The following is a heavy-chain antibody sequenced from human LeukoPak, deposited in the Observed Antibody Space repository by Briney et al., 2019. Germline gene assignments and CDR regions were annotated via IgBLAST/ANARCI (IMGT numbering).Heavy chain of an antibody. CDR2: ISAYNGNT. D-gene: IGHD6-25*01. CDR1: GYTFTSYG. Sequence: ASVKVSCKASGYTFTSYGISWVRQAPGQGLEWMGWISAYNGNTNYAQKLQGRVTMTGDRSISTAYMELSRLRSDDTAVYYCARERTPGSGCGVDYWGQGTVVTVSS. V-gene: IGHV1-18*01. CDR3: ARERTPGSGCGVDY. J-gene: IGHJ4*02.